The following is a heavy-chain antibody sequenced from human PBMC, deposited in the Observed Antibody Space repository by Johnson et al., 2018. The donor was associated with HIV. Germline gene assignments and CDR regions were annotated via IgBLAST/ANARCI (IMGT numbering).Heavy chain of an antibody. CDR1: GFTFSSYW. J-gene: IGHJ3*02. CDR2: ISYDGSNK. V-gene: IGHV3-30*18. Sequence: QVQLVESGGGVVRPGGSLRLSCAASGFTFSSYWMNWVRQAPGKGLEWVAVISYDGSNKYYADSVKGRFTISRDNSKNTLYLQMNSLRAEDTAVYYCANNLQQLATKDAFDIWGQGTMVTVSS. CDR3: ANNLQQLATKDAFDI. D-gene: IGHD6-13*01.